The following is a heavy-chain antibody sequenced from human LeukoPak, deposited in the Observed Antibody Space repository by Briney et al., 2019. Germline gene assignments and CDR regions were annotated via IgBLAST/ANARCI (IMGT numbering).Heavy chain of an antibody. CDR2: ITGSGDST. CDR1: GFIFSSHA. D-gene: IGHD5-18*01. Sequence: GGSLRLSCAASGFIFSSHAMSWVRQAPGKGLEWVSGITGSGDSTYYADSVMSRFTISRDNSKNTLYLQMNSPRAVDTAVYYCARDRVYSYGYRDAFDIWGQGTMVTVSS. CDR3: ARDRVYSYGYRDAFDI. V-gene: IGHV3-23*01. J-gene: IGHJ3*02.